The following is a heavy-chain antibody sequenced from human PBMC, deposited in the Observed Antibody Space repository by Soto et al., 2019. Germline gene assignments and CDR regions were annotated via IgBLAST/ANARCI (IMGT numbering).Heavy chain of an antibody. CDR1: GITLSGFV. Sequence: QMQLVESGGGVVQPGKSLRLSCAASGITLSGFVMHWVRQAPGKGLEWVALISYDGGKKYYADSVKGRFTISRDNSKNTLYLQMNTLRAEATAVYYCTKAATLTSIWFDSWGQGTLVTVSS. CDR2: ISYDGGKK. J-gene: IGHJ5*01. CDR3: TKAATLTSIWFDS. V-gene: IGHV3-30*18.